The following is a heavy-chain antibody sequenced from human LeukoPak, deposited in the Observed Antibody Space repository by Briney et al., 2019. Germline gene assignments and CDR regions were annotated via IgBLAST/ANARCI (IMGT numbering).Heavy chain of an antibody. CDR3: AKDFYYDSSGPFDY. V-gene: IGHV3-30-3*01. CDR2: ISYDGSNK. J-gene: IGHJ4*02. Sequence: PGRSLRLSCAASGFTFSSYAMHWVRQAPGKGLEWVAVISYDGSNKYYADSVKGRFTISRDNSKNTLYLQMNSLRAEDTAVYYCAKDFYYDSSGPFDYWGQGTLVTVSS. D-gene: IGHD3-22*01. CDR1: GFTFSSYA.